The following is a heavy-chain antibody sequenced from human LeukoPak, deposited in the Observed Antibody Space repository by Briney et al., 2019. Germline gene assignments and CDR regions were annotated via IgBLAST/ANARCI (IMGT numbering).Heavy chain of an antibody. V-gene: IGHV3-30*18. CDR3: AKSITVAGRGAFDI. CDR1: GFTFSSYG. J-gene: IGHJ3*02. CDR2: ISYDGSNK. D-gene: IGHD6-19*01. Sequence: PGRSLRLSCAASGFTFSSYGMHWVRQAPGKGLEWVAVISYDGSNKYYADSVKGRFTISRDNSKNTLYLQMNSLRAEDTAVYYCAKSITVAGRGAFDIWGQGTMVTVSS.